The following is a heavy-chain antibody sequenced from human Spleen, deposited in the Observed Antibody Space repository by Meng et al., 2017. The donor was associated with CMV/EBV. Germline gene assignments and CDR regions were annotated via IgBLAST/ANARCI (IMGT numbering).Heavy chain of an antibody. CDR3: ARGEMEGADTNFDY. Sequence: GESLKISCAASGFTVSSNYMSWVRQAPGKGLEWVSVIYSGGSTYYADSVKGRFTISRDNSKNTLYLQMNSLRAEDTAVYYCARGEMEGADTNFDYWGQGTLVTVSS. CDR1: GFTVSSNY. J-gene: IGHJ4*02. D-gene: IGHD2-8*01. CDR2: IYSGGST. V-gene: IGHV3-53*01.